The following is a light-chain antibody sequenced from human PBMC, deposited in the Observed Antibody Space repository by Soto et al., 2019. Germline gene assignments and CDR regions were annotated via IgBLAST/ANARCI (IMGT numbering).Light chain of an antibody. CDR3: SSYTSSAPGVL. CDR1: SSDVGGSDY. Sequence: QSALTQPASVSGSPGQSITISCSGTSSDVGGSDYVSWYQQQPGEAPKLMIYDVSYRPSGISNRFSGSKSGNTASLTISGLQAEDEGDYFCSSYTSSAPGVLFGGGTKLTVL. V-gene: IGLV2-14*03. J-gene: IGLJ2*01. CDR2: DVS.